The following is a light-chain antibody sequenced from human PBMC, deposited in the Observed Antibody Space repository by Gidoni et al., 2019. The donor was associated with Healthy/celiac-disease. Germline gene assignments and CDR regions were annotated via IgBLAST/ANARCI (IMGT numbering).Light chain of an antibody. Sequence: EIVLTQSPATLSLSPGERATLSCRASQRVSSSYLAWYQQKPGLAPRLLIYDASSRATGIPDRFRGSGSGTDFTLTISRREPEDFAVYYCQQYGSAPYTFXXXTKLEIK. CDR3: QQYGSAPYT. J-gene: IGKJ2*01. CDR1: QRVSSSY. CDR2: DAS. V-gene: IGKV3D-20*01.